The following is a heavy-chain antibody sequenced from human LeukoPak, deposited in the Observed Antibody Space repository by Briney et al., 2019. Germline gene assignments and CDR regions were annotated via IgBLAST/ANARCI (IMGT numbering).Heavy chain of an antibody. CDR1: GGSIDSNS. Sequence: SETLSLTCTVSGGSIDSNSWTWIRQPPGKGLEWIGYIYYSGTTNYNSSLKSRVTMSVDMSKNQFSLKLSSVTAADTAVYYCARGLIYSPNWFDPWGQGTLVTVSS. CDR3: ARGLIYSPNWFDP. V-gene: IGHV4-59*01. J-gene: IGHJ5*02. D-gene: IGHD4-11*01. CDR2: IYYSGTT.